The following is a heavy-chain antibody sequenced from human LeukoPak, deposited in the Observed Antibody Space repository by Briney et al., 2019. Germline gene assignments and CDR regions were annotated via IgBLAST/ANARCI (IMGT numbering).Heavy chain of an antibody. CDR3: AREGTPYYYDSSGYPTRRKYFQH. CDR2: IYTSGST. CDR1: GGSISSYY. Sequence: SETLSLTCTVSGGSISSYYWSWIRQPAGKGLEWIGRIYTSGSTNYNPSLKSRVTMSVDTSKNQFSLKLSSVTAADTAVYYCAREGTPYYYDSSGYPTRRKYFQHWGQGTLVTVSS. J-gene: IGHJ1*01. V-gene: IGHV4-4*07. D-gene: IGHD3-22*01.